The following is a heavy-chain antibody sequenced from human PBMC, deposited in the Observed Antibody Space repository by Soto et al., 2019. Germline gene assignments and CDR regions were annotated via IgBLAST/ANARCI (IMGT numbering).Heavy chain of an antibody. D-gene: IGHD6-13*01. J-gene: IGHJ4*02. Sequence: GGSLRLSCAASGFTFSSYAMHWVRQAPGKGLEWVAVMSYDGSNKYYADSVKGRFTISRDNSKNTLYLQMNSLRAEDTAVYYCERVFISGIAAAGLDYWGQGTLVTVYS. CDR3: ERVFISGIAAAGLDY. V-gene: IGHV3-30-3*01. CDR2: MSYDGSNK. CDR1: GFTFSSYA.